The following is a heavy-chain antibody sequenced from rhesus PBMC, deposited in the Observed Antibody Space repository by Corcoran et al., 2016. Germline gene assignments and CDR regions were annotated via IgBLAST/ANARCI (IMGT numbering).Heavy chain of an antibody. Sequence: QAKLQQWGEGLVKPSETLSLTCAVYGGSTTGYYWSWIRHPPRKGREWIGNIDGNSASTNYNPSLKNRVTISKDTSKNQFSLKLSSVTAADTAVYYCAREEGRLVTPYFDYWGQGVLVTVSS. V-gene: IGHV4-73*01. CDR3: AREEGRLVTPYFDY. J-gene: IGHJ4*01. CDR2: IDGNSAST. D-gene: IGHD6S26*01. CDR1: GGSTTGYY.